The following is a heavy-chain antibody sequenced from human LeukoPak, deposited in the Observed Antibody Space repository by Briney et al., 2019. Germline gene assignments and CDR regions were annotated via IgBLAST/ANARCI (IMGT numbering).Heavy chain of an antibody. CDR1: GDSISSYF. Sequence: SETLSLTCTVSGDSISSYFWSWIRQPAGKGLEWIGRISTSGTTNYNPSLKSRLTMSLDTSKHQFSLNLTSVTAADTAVYYCARGNGRTELSDHDYWGQGTLVTVSS. CDR2: ISTSGTT. V-gene: IGHV4-4*07. J-gene: IGHJ4*02. CDR3: ARGNGRTELSDHDY. D-gene: IGHD3-16*02.